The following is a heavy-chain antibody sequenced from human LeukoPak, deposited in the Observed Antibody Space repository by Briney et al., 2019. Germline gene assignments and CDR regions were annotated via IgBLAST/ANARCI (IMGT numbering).Heavy chain of an antibody. D-gene: IGHD6-19*01. CDR3: ARDDSGGWYSDWFFDV. Sequence: SETLSLTCTVSGGSFTSEHWNWIRQSAGKGLEWIGRVDSRGSANYNPSLRSRVALSADTSKNQFFLRLNSVTAADTAIYYCARDDSGGWYSDWFFDVWGRGTPVTVSS. CDR2: VDSRGSA. CDR1: GGSFTSEH. J-gene: IGHJ2*01. V-gene: IGHV4-4*07.